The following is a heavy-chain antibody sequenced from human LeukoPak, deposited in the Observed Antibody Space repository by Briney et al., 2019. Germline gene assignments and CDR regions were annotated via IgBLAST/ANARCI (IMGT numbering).Heavy chain of an antibody. J-gene: IGHJ6*02. CDR1: GYTFTSYD. V-gene: IGHV1-18*01. CDR3: ARDKYYYGSGSYYNSGYYYYYGMDV. D-gene: IGHD3-10*01. CDR2: ISAYNGNT. Sequence: ASVKVSCKASGYTFTSYDINWVRQATGQGLEWMGWISAYNGNTNYAQKLQGRVTMTTDTSTSTAYMELRSLRSDDTAVYYCARDKYYYGSGSYYNSGYYYYYGMDVWGQGTTVTVSS.